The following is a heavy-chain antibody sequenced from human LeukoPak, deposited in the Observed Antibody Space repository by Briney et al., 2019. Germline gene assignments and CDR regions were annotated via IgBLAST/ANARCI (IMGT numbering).Heavy chain of an antibody. CDR3: ARHIAVAHFDY. Sequence: GESLRISCKGSGYSFTSYGTSWVRQIPGKGREWRGRIDPSDSYTNYRPSFQGHVTISADKSISTAYLQWSSLKASDTAMYYCARHIAVAHFDYWGQGTLVTVSS. J-gene: IGHJ4*02. V-gene: IGHV5-10-1*01. CDR2: IDPSDSYT. CDR1: GYSFTSYG. D-gene: IGHD6-19*01.